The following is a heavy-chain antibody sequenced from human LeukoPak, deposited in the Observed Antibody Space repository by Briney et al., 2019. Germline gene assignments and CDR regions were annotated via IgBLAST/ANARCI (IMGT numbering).Heavy chain of an antibody. Sequence: SDTLSLTCTVSGGSFSSYIYPWGWIRQPPGKGLEWIGSISNSGTTYYNPSLKSRVTISTDTSKSQFSLKLNSVTAADTAVYYCAREVGNSYYYYYMDVWGSGTTVTVSS. D-gene: IGHD1-14*01. CDR2: ISNSGTT. CDR1: GGSFSSYIYP. V-gene: IGHV4-39*07. CDR3: AREVGNSYYYYYMDV. J-gene: IGHJ6*03.